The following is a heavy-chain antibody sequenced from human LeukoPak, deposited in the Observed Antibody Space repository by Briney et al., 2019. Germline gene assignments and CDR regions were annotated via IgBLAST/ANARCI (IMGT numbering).Heavy chain of an antibody. CDR1: GGSISSYY. CDR3: ARDRGYCSSTSCFMRGWFDP. J-gene: IGHJ5*02. CDR2: IYYSGST. D-gene: IGHD2-2*01. V-gene: IGHV4-59*01. Sequence: SETLSLTCTVSGGSISSYYWSWIRQPPGKGLEWVGQIYYSGSTNYNPSLKSRVTISIDTSKNQFSLKLNSVTAADTAVYYCARDRGYCSSTSCFMRGWFDPWGQGTLVTVSS.